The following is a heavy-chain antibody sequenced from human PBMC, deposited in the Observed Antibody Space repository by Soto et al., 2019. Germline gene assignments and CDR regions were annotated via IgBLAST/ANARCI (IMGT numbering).Heavy chain of an antibody. V-gene: IGHV3-23*01. J-gene: IGHJ4*02. CDR1: GFTFSSYA. CDR3: AKEFPFGVVNNYFDY. D-gene: IGHD3-3*01. CDR2: ISGSGGST. Sequence: GGSLRLSCTASGFTFSSYAMSWVRQAPGKGLEWVSAISGSGGSTYYADSVKDRFTISRDNSKNTLYLQMNSLRAEDTAVYYCAKEFPFGVVNNYFDYWGQGTLVTVSS.